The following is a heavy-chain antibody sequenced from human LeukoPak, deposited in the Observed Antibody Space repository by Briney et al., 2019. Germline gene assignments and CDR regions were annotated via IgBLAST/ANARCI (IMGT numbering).Heavy chain of an antibody. D-gene: IGHD4/OR15-4a*01. CDR3: AKDLSMVVMFSHYFDF. V-gene: IGHV3-23*01. CDR2: ISGGGENT. Sequence: GGSLRLSCAASGFTFSSSGMHWVRQAPGKGLEWVSTISGGGENTYYADSVKGRFTISRDNSKNTLNLQMNSLRAEDTAVYYCAKDLSMVVMFSHYFDFWGQGTLVTVSS. J-gene: IGHJ4*02. CDR1: GFTFSSSG.